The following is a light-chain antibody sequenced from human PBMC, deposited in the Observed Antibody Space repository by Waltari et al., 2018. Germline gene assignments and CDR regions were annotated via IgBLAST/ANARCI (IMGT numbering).Light chain of an antibody. CDR2: DVT. CDR3: CSYAGSYTWV. CDR1: TNDLGSYIY. J-gene: IGLJ3*02. Sequence: SALTQPRSVSGSPGQSVTISCTGTTNDLGSYIYVSWYQQHPGTAPKLIILDVTKRPSGVPDRLSGSKSGNTASLTISGLRAEDEAEYYCCSYAGSYTWVFGGGTKLTVV. V-gene: IGLV2-11*01.